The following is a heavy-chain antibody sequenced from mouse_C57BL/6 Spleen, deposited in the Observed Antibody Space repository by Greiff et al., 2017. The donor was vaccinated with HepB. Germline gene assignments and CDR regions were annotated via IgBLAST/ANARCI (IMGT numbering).Heavy chain of an antibody. J-gene: IGHJ1*03. CDR3: ARPHYDPYWYFDV. CDR1: GYTFTDYY. Sequence: EVQLQQSGPELVKPGASVKISCKASGYTFTDYYMNWVKQSHGKSLEWIGDINPNNGGTSYNQKFKGKATLTVDKSSSTAYMELRSLTSEDSAVYYCARPHYDPYWYFDVWGTGTTVTVSS. CDR2: INPNNGGT. V-gene: IGHV1-26*01. D-gene: IGHD2-4*01.